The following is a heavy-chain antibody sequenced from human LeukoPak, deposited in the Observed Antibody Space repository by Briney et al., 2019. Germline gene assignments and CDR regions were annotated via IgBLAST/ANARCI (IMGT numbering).Heavy chain of an antibody. V-gene: IGHV3-48*03. CDR2: ITSSSSTI. Sequence: PGGSLRLSCAASGFTFSSYEMNWVRQAPGKGLEWVSYITSSSSTIYYADSVKGRFTMSRDNAENSLYLQMNSLRAEDTAVYYCARNFDSWGQGTLVTVSS. D-gene: IGHD2/OR15-2a*01. CDR1: GFTFSSYE. CDR3: ARNFDS. J-gene: IGHJ4*02.